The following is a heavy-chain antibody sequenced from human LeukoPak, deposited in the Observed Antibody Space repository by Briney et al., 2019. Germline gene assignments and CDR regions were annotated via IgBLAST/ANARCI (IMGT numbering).Heavy chain of an antibody. CDR1: GGSISSYY. V-gene: IGHV4-34*01. Sequence: SETLSLTCTVSGGSISSYYWSWIRQPPGKGLEWIGEINHSGSTNYSPSLKSRVTISVDRSKNQFSLKLSSVTAADTAVYYCARQRGGLDYWGQGTLVTVSS. J-gene: IGHJ4*02. CDR2: INHSGST. CDR3: ARQRGGLDY. D-gene: IGHD3-16*01.